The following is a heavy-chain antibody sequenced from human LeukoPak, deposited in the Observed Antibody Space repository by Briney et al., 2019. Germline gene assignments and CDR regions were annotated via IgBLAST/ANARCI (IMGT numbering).Heavy chain of an antibody. D-gene: IGHD1-26*01. CDR3: ARVGSGSSRDY. V-gene: IGHV3-23*01. J-gene: IGHJ4*02. CDR1: GFTFSSYA. Sequence: GGSLRLYCAASGFTFSSYAICWVRQAPGKGLEWVSAISGSGGSTYYADSVQGRFTISRDNSKNAVYLQMSSPRAEDTAVYYCARVGSGSSRDYWGQGTLVTVSS. CDR2: ISGSGGST.